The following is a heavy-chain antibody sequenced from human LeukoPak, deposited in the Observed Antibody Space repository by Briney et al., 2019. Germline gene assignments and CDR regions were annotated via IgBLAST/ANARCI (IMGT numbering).Heavy chain of an antibody. J-gene: IGHJ6*03. D-gene: IGHD5-24*01. CDR1: GFTFSNYG. CDR3: AKDGDAYIEYYYYYMDV. V-gene: IGHV3-33*06. CDR2: IWHDGSNK. Sequence: PGGSLRLSCVSSGFTFSNYGMHWARQAPGKGLEWVALIWHDGSNKYYADSVRGRVTISRDNSKNTLYLQMNSLTAEDTAVYFCAKDGDAYIEYYYYYMDVWGKGTTVTVSS.